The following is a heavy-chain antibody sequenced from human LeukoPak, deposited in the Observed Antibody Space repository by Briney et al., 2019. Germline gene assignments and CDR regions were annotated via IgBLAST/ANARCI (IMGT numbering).Heavy chain of an antibody. CDR3: ARELLTGPYYFDY. CDR2: IHTSGST. J-gene: IGHJ4*02. Sequence: SETLSLTCTVSGGSISSYYWSWIRQPPGKGLEWIGRIHTSGSTNYNPSLKSRVTMSVDTSKNQFSLKLSSVTAADTAVYYCARELLTGPYYFDYWGQGTLVTVSS. V-gene: IGHV4-4*07. CDR1: GGSISSYY. D-gene: IGHD3-9*01.